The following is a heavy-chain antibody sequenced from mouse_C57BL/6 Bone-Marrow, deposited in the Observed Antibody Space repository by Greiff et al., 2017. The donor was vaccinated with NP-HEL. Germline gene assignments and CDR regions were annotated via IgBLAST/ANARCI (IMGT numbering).Heavy chain of an antibody. V-gene: IGHV1-55*01. D-gene: IGHD2-3*01. J-gene: IGHJ4*01. CDR2: IYPGSGST. CDR1: GYTFTSYW. Sequence: QVQLQQSGAELVKPGASVKMSCKASGYTFTSYWITWVKQRPGQGLEWIGDIYPGSGSTNYNEKFKSKATLTVDKSSSTAYMQLSSLTSEDAAVYYCVYDGYYAMDYWGQGTSVTVSS. CDR3: VYDGYYAMDY.